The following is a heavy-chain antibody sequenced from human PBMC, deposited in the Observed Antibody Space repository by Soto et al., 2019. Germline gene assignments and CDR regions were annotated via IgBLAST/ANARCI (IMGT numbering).Heavy chain of an antibody. CDR2: IKEDGSEK. J-gene: IGHJ4*02. D-gene: IGHD1-26*01. CDR3: ARHPQRSESYQTDY. Sequence: EVQLVESGGGLVQPGGSLRLSCAASGFTFSRYWMSWVRQAPGKGLEWMANIKEDGSEKYYVDSVKGRFTISRDNAKNSLYLQMTSLRAEDTAVYYCARHPQRSESYQTDYWGQGTLVTVSS. V-gene: IGHV3-7*01. CDR1: GFTFSRYW.